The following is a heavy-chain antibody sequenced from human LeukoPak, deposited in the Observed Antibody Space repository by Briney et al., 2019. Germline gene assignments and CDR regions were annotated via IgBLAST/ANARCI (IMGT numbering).Heavy chain of an antibody. CDR2: ISGSGSST. D-gene: IGHD1-26*01. J-gene: IGHJ4*02. V-gene: IGHV3-23*01. CDR1: GFTFSSYA. CDR3: AKVSGELLRRHFDH. Sequence: GGSLRLSCAASGFTFSSYAMSWVRQAAGKGLEWVSGISGSGSSTYYADSVKGRFSISRDNSKDTVYLQMDSLRAEDTAIYYCAKVSGELLRRHFDHWGQGTLVTVSS.